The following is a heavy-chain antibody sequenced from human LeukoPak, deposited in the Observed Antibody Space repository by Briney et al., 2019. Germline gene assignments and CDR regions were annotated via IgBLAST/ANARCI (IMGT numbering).Heavy chain of an antibody. CDR1: GFTFSNYA. V-gene: IGHV3-30*04. J-gene: IGHJ3*02. Sequence: GGSLRLSCAASGFTFSNYAMHWVRQAPGKGLEWMSVISYDGRNKYFADSVKGRFTLSRDNSKNTLYLQLNSLRAEDTAVYYCAGLDTAIPDAFDIWGQGAMVTVSS. D-gene: IGHD5-18*01. CDR2: ISYDGRNK. CDR3: AGLDTAIPDAFDI.